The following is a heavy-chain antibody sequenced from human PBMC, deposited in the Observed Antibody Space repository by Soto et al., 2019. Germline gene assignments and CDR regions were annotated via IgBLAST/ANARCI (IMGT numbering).Heavy chain of an antibody. CDR1: GGSISSSSYY. CDR2: IYYSGST. J-gene: IGHJ4*02. D-gene: IGHD2-15*01. V-gene: IGHV4-39*01. Sequence: QLQLQESGPGLVKPSETLSLTCTVSGGSISSSSYYWGWIRQPPGKGLEWIGSIYYSGSTYYNPSLKSRVTISVDTSKNQFSLKLSSVTAADTAVYYCARQVEVVVVAATGEFDYWGQGTLVTVSS. CDR3: ARQVEVVVVAATGEFDY.